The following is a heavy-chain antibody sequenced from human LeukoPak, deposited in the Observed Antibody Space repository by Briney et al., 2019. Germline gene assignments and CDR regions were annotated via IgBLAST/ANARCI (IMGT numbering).Heavy chain of an antibody. J-gene: IGHJ4*02. Sequence: SETLSLTCAVSGYSISNDYYWGWVRQPPGKGLEWIGNIYHSGSTYKNPSLKSRLTMSLDTSKNQFSLKLISVTAADTGMYYCARLSGAPVRHPIYHFDYWGQGTLVTVSS. CDR3: ARLSGAPVRHPIYHFDY. CDR1: GYSISNDYY. D-gene: IGHD2-2*02. CDR2: IYHSGST. V-gene: IGHV4-38-2*01.